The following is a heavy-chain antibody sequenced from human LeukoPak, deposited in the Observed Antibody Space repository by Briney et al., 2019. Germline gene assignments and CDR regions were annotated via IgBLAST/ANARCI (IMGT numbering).Heavy chain of an antibody. J-gene: IGHJ4*02. CDR3: AKQRYSYGQYYFDY. V-gene: IGHV1-69*05. CDR1: GGTFSSYA. D-gene: IGHD5-18*01. Sequence: SVKDSCKASGGTFSSYAISWVRQAPGQGLEWMGRIIPIFGTANYAQKFQGRVTITTDESTSTAYMELSSLRSEDTAVYYCAKQRYSYGQYYFDYWGQGTLVTVSS. CDR2: IIPIFGTA.